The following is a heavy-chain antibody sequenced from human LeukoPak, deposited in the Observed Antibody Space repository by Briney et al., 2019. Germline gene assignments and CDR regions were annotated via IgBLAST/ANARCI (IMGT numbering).Heavy chain of an antibody. CDR1: GFTVSNNY. V-gene: IGHV3-53*01. CDR3: AREKPEGYFDF. CDR2: IYSGGST. Sequence: PGGSLRLSCAASGFTVSNNYMSWVRQAPGKGLEWVSVIYSGGSTYYADSVKGRFTISRDNSKNTLYLHMNSLRAEDTAVYYCAREKPEGYFDFWGQGTLVTVSS. J-gene: IGHJ4*02.